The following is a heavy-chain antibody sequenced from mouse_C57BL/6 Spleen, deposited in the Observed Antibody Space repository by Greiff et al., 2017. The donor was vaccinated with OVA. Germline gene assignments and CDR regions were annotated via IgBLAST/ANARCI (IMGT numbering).Heavy chain of an antibody. CDR2: INPSTGGT. CDR1: GYSFTGYY. D-gene: IGHD1-1*01. Sequence: EVKLQESGPELVKPGASVKISCKASGYSFTGYYMNWVKQSPEKSLEWIGEINPSTGGTTYNQKFKAKATLTVDKSSSTAYMQLKSLTSEDSAVYYCARARYSEAMDYWGQGTSVTVSS. J-gene: IGHJ4*01. CDR3: ARARYSEAMDY. V-gene: IGHV1-42*01.